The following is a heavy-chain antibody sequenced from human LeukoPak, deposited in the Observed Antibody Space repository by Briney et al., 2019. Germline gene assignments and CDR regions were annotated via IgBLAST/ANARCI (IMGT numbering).Heavy chain of an antibody. D-gene: IGHD3/OR15-3a*01. J-gene: IGHJ4*02. CDR1: GDSISSNDAA. Sequence: SQTLSLTCDISGDSISSNDAAWYWLRQSPSRGLEWLGRTYYRSKWCSDYAVSVKSRIAINSDTSRNQISLQLNSVTPEDTAVYYCAYWTQRWGPGILVTVSS. V-gene: IGHV6-1*01. CDR3: AYWTQR. CDR2: TYYRSKWCS.